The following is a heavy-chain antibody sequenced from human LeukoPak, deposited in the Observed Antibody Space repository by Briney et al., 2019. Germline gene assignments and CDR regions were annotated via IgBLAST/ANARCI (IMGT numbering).Heavy chain of an antibody. D-gene: IGHD3-10*01. CDR1: GFIFSSFP. V-gene: IGHV3-30*04. CDR3: ARDLTRGAPDYFDN. Sequence: GGSLRLSCAASGFIFSSFPMPWVRQAPGKGLEWVAVISHDGKVKYYADSVKGRFTISRDDSTNTLSLQMNSLRPDDTATYYCARDLTRGAPDYFDNWGQGTLVTVSS. J-gene: IGHJ4*02. CDR2: ISHDGKVK.